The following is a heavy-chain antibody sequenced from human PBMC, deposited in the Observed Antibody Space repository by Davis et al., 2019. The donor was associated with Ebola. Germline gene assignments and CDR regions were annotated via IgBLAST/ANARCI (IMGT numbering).Heavy chain of an antibody. Sequence: SETLSLTCAVYGGSFSGYYWSWIRQPPGKGLEWIGEINHSGSTYYNPSLKSRVTISVDRSKNQFSLKLSSVTAADTAVYYCARGFSYGGANYYFLYWGPGTPVTVSS. J-gene: IGHJ4*02. CDR3: ARGFSYGGANYYFLY. D-gene: IGHD4-17*01. CDR1: GGSFSGYY. V-gene: IGHV4-34*01. CDR2: INHSGST.